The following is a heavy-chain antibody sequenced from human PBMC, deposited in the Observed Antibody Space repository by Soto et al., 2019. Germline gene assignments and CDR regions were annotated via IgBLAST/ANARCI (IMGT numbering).Heavy chain of an antibody. CDR2: ISYDGSNK. J-gene: IGHJ6*02. D-gene: IGHD5-12*01. V-gene: IGHV3-30-3*01. CDR3: ARDYYRFNSGYGFSMDV. CDR1: RFTFSSYA. Sequence: SLRLSCAASRFTFSSYAMHWVLRSPCKGLEWVAVISYDGSNKYYADSVKGRFTISRDNSKNTLYLQMNSLRAEDTAVYYCARDYYRFNSGYGFSMDVWGQGTTVTVSS.